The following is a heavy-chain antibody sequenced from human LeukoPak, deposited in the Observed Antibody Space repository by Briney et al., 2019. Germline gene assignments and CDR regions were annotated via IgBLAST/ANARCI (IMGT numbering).Heavy chain of an antibody. CDR3: ARRPFVKGSGSDAFDI. Sequence: EASVKVSCKASGYTFTSYAMHWVRQAPGQRLEWMGWINAGNGNTKYSQKFQGRVTITRDTSASTAYMELRSLRSEDTAVYYCARRPFVKGSGSDAFDIWGQGTMVTVSS. CDR1: GYTFTSYA. V-gene: IGHV1-3*01. CDR2: INAGNGNT. J-gene: IGHJ3*02. D-gene: IGHD3-10*01.